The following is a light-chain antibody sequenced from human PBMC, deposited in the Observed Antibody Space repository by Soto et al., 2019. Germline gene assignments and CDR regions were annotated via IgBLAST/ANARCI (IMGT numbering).Light chain of an antibody. CDR3: QQYNNWPPWT. CDR2: DAS. J-gene: IGKJ1*01. CDR1: QSVSSN. Sequence: EIVMTQSPATLSVSPGERATLSCMASQSVSSNLAWYQQKPGQAPRLLIYDASTRATGIPARFSGSGSGTELTLNISSLQSEDFAVYYCQQYNNWPPWTFGQGTKVDIK. V-gene: IGKV3-15*01.